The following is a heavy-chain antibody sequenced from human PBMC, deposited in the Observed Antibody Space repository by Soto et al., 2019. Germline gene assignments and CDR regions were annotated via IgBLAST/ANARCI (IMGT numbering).Heavy chain of an antibody. V-gene: IGHV1-18*01. CDR3: ARDLLGYCSSTSCLAENYYYYYGMDV. Sequence: QVQLVQSGAEVKKPGASVKVSCKASGYTFTSYGISWVRQAPGQGLEWMGWISAYNGNTNYAQKLQGRVTMTTDTSTNTAYMERRSLRSDDTAVYYCARDLLGYCSSTSCLAENYYYYYGMDVWGQGTTVTVSS. CDR2: ISAYNGNT. J-gene: IGHJ6*02. D-gene: IGHD2-2*01. CDR1: GYTFTSYG.